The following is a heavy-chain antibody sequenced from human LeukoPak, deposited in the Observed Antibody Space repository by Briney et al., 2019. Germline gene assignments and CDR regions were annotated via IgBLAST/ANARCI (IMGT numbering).Heavy chain of an antibody. CDR1: GCSFIIYA. J-gene: IGHJ6*01. D-gene: IGHD4-17*01. CDR2: IIPVVGTA. Sequence: SVKLSCTASGCSFIIYAISWVGQAPGQGREWMGGIIPVVGTANYAQKFQGRVPITADESTSTAYMQLSSMRSEDTAVYYCARSRPDYGDYLHYYCMPVWGQRPTVTVSS. CDR3: ARSRPDYGDYLHYYCMPV. V-gene: IGHV1-69*13.